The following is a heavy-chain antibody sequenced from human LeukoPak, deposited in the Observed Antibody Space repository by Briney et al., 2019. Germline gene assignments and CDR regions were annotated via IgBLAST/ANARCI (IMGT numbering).Heavy chain of an antibody. J-gene: IGHJ4*02. CDR2: INPSGGST. V-gene: IGHV1-46*01. CDR1: GYTFSNYG. Sequence: ASVKVSCKASGYTFSNYGISWVRQAPGQGLEWMGIINPSGGSTSYAQNFQGRVTMTRDMSTSTVDMELSSLRSEDTAVYYCARAGDRSSFFSVFGDYWGQGTLVTVSS. D-gene: IGHD3-22*01. CDR3: ARAGDRSSFFSVFGDY.